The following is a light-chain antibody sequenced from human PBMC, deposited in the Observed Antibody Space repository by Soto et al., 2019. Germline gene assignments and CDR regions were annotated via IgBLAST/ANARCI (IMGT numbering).Light chain of an antibody. CDR3: QRYGLSPPFS. V-gene: IGKV3-20*01. Sequence: EIVLTQSPGTLSLSPGERASLSCRASQSLNRNYVAWYQQKVGQAPRLLIYATSGKATGIPDRFRGSGSGTGFNLTIARLEPEDFAVYYCQRYGLSPPFSFGPGTKVEIK. CDR1: QSLNRNY. J-gene: IGKJ3*01. CDR2: ATS.